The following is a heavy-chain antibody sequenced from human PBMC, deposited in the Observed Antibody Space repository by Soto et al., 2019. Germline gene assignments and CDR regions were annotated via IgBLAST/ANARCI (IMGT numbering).Heavy chain of an antibody. V-gene: IGHV1-18*01. Sequence: QIQLVQYGGEVKKPGASVKVSCKSSGYNFISHSITWVRQAPGQGLEWMGRISAYNGNTNYAQKLQGRVTMTTDTSTNTAYMELRSLRSVDTAVYYCARGAFCGGSPGCRDMDVWGQGTTVTVSS. CDR3: ARGAFCGGSPGCRDMDV. D-gene: IGHD2-21*01. CDR2: ISAYNGNT. CDR1: GYNFISHS. J-gene: IGHJ6*02.